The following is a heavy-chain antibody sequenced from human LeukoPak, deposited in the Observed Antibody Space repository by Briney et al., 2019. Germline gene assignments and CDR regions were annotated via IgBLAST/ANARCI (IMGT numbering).Heavy chain of an antibody. V-gene: IGHV3-74*01. J-gene: IGHJ6*02. Sequence: SGGSLRLSCAASGFTFSSYWMHWVRQAPGKGLVWVSRINSDGSSTSYADSVKGRFTISRDNAKNTLYLQMNSLRAEDTAVYYCARPYYYDSSGYYGALYYYYGMDVWGQGTTVTVSS. CDR3: ARPYYYDSSGYYGALYYYYGMDV. D-gene: IGHD3-22*01. CDR2: INSDGSST. CDR1: GFTFSSYW.